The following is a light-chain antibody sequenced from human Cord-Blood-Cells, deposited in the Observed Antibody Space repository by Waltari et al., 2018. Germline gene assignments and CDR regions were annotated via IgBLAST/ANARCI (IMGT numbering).Light chain of an antibody. J-gene: IGLJ1*01. CDR1: SSDVGGYNY. Sequence: QSALTQPASGSGSPGQSITISCTGTSSDVGGYNYVSWYQQHPGKAPNLMIYDVSKRPSGVSNRFSGSKSGNTASLTISGLQAEDEADYYCSSYTSSSTLVCGTGTKVTVL. CDR3: SSYTSSSTLV. CDR2: DVS. V-gene: IGLV2-14*01.